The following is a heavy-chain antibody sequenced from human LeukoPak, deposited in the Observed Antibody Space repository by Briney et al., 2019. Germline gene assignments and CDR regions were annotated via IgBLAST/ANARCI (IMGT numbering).Heavy chain of an antibody. CDR2: INPGGGST. Sequence: ASVKVSCKAPGYTFTSYYMHWVRQAPGQGLEWMGIINPGGGSTSYAQKFQGRVTMTRDTSTSTVYMELSSLRSEDTAVYYCARDMRSGRGAFDIWGQGTMVTVSS. CDR3: ARDMRSGRGAFDI. D-gene: IGHD6-19*01. CDR1: GYTFTSYY. V-gene: IGHV1-46*01. J-gene: IGHJ3*02.